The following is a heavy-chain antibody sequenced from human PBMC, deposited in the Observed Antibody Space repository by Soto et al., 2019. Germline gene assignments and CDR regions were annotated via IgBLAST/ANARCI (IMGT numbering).Heavy chain of an antibody. V-gene: IGHV1-24*01. D-gene: IGHD7-27*01. CDR1: GYTLTELS. CDR3: ATRLGIRKGAFDI. CDR2: FDPEDGET. J-gene: IGHJ3*02. Sequence: ASVKVSCKVSGYTLTELSMHWVRQAPGKGLEWMGGFDPEDGETIYAQTFQGRVTMTEDTSTDTAYMELSSLRSEDTAVYYCATRLGIRKGAFDIWGQGTMVTVSS.